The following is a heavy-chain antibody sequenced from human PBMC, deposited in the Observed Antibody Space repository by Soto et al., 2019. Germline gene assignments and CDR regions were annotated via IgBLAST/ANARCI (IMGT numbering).Heavy chain of an antibody. V-gene: IGHV5-51*01. CDR3: ARQKPAYCGGDCYYGEFDY. CDR2: IYPGDSDT. D-gene: IGHD2-21*02. CDR1: GYSFTIYW. J-gene: IGHJ4*02. Sequence: GESLKISCKGSGYSFTIYWIGWVRQMPGKGLEWMGIIYPGDSDTRYSPSFQGQVTISADKSISTAYLQWSSLKASDTAMYYCARQKPAYCGGDCYYGEFDYWGQGTLVTVSS.